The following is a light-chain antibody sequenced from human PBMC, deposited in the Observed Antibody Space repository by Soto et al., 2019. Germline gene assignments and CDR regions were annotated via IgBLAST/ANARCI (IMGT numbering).Light chain of an antibody. V-gene: IGLV2-14*01. J-gene: IGLJ1*01. CDR2: EVN. CDR1: SSDIGAYDY. CDR3: YSFPTTSTHG. Sequence: QSALTQPASLSGSPGQSITISCTGTSSDIGAYDYVSWFQQHPGKAPKLMISEVNNRPSGVSNRFSGSKSGNTAYLTISGLQVEDEAEYFCYSFPTTSTHGFGTGLKATV.